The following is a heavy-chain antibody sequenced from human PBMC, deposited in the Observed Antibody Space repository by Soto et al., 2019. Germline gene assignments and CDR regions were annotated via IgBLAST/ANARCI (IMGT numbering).Heavy chain of an antibody. D-gene: IGHD3-10*01. V-gene: IGHV1-69*19. CDR2: ISPMFGAA. CDR1: GGTFNTYA. Sequence: QVQLVQSGAEMKKPGSSVKVSRQSSGGTFNTYAMNWVRQAPGQGPEWMGDISPMFGAANYTPKFQARVTITADESTGTSYMQLSSLTSEDTALYFCAREVQVHTPAFVYWGQGTLVTVSS. J-gene: IGHJ4*02. CDR3: AREVQVHTPAFVY.